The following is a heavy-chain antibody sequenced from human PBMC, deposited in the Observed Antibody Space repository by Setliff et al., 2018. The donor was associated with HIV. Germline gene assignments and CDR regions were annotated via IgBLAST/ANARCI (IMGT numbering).Heavy chain of an antibody. CDR1: GYTFTDYF. D-gene: IGHD3-22*01. Sequence: GASVKVSCKSSGYTFTDYFIHWVRQAPGQGLEWMGWISPDNGNTRISQRFRGSVTMTTDTSTSTAYMELRSLRSDDTAVYYCARDLPMIVVVITSIRAFDVWGQGTMVTVS. J-gene: IGHJ3*01. CDR2: ISPDNGNT. CDR3: ARDLPMIVVVITSIRAFDV. V-gene: IGHV1-18*04.